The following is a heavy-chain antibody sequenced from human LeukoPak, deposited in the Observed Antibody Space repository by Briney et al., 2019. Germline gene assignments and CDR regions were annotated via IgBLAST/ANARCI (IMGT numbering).Heavy chain of an antibody. CDR1: GFTFSSYS. D-gene: IGHD3-9*01. V-gene: IGHV3-21*01. CDR2: ISSSSSYI. J-gene: IGHJ4*02. CDR3: ARDRWGYDIFDY. Sequence: PGGSLRLSCAASGFTFSSYSMNWVRQAPGKGLEWVSSISSSSSYIYYADSVKGRFTISRDNAKNSPYLQMNSLRAEDTAVYYCARDRWGYDIFDYWGQGTLVTVSS.